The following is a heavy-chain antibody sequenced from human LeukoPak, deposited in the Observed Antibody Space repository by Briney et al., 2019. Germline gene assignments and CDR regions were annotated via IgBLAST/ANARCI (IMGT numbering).Heavy chain of an antibody. V-gene: IGHV4-39*01. Sequence: SETLSLTCTVSGGSISRYYWSWIRQPPGKGLKWIGSIYYSGSTYYNPSLKSRVTISGDTSKNQFSLKLSSVTAADTAVYYCARHLGRWLAAAVYWGQGTLVTVSS. CDR2: IYYSGST. CDR1: GGSISRYY. CDR3: ARHLGRWLAAAVY. J-gene: IGHJ4*02. D-gene: IGHD6-13*01.